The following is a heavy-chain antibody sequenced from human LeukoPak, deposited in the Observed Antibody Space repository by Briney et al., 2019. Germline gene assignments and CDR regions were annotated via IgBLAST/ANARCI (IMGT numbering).Heavy chain of an antibody. CDR1: GFTFNNYA. CDR3: ARDTRNWADY. V-gene: IGHV3-48*02. CDR2: IGSGSTTI. Sequence: GGSLRLSCAASGFTFNNYAMSWVRQAPGKGLEWVSYIGSGSTTIYYADSVKGRFTVSREDAKNSLYLQMNSLRDEDTSVYYCARDTRNWADYWGRGTLVTVSS. D-gene: IGHD2/OR15-2a*01. J-gene: IGHJ4*02.